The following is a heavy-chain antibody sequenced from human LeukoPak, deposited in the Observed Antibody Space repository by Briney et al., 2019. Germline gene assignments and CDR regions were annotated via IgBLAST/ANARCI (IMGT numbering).Heavy chain of an antibody. J-gene: IGHJ4*02. Sequence: GGSLRLSCAASGFTFSTYWMTWVRQAPGKGLEWVANIKQDGSEKYSVDSVKGRFTISRDNAKNSLYLQMNSLRVEDTALYYCARAKKGAHLSDYWGQGTLVTVSS. CDR3: ARAKKGAHLSDY. D-gene: IGHD1-26*01. CDR2: IKQDGSEK. CDR1: GFTFSTYW. V-gene: IGHV3-7*04.